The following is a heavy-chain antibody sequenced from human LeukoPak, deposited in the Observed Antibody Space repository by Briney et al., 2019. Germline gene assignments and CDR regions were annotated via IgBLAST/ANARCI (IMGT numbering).Heavy chain of an antibody. V-gene: IGHV1-8*02. Sequence: ASVKVSCKASGYTFTSYGISWVRQATGQGLEWMGWMNPNSGNTGYAQKFQGRVTMTRNTSISTAYMELSSLRSEDTAVYYCARSSGRDGYKFDYWGQGTLVTVSS. D-gene: IGHD5-24*01. CDR2: MNPNSGNT. CDR3: ARSSGRDGYKFDY. J-gene: IGHJ4*02. CDR1: GYTFTSYG.